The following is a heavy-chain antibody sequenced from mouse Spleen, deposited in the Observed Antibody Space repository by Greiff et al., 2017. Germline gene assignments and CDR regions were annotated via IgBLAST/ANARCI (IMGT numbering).Heavy chain of an antibody. CDR2: ISSGGGNT. J-gene: IGHJ4*01. CDR1: GFTFSSYA. V-gene: IGHV5-9-3*01. D-gene: IGHD3-3*01. CDR3: ARRGTGYAMDY. Sequence: EVQLQESGGGLVKLGGSLKLSCAASGFTFSSYAMSWVRQTPEKRLEWVATISSGGGNTYYPDSVKGRFTISRDNAKNTLYLQMSSLKSEDTAMYYCARRGTGYAMDYWGQGTSVTVSS.